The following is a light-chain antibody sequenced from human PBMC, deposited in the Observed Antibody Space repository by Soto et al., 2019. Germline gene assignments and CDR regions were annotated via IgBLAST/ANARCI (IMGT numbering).Light chain of an antibody. CDR3: SSYTTTNAVLL. Sequence: QSVLTQPASVSGSPGQSITISCTGTSDDVGGFDYVSWYQQHPGKAPKLMIYEVTNRPSGISGRFSGSKSGNTASLTISGLQTEDEADYYCSSYTTTNAVLLFGGGTKLTVL. J-gene: IGLJ2*01. CDR1: SDDVGGFDY. V-gene: IGLV2-14*01. CDR2: EVT.